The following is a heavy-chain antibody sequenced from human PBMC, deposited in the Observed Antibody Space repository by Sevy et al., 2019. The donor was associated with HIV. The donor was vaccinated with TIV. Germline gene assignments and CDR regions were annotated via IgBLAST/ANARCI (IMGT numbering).Heavy chain of an antibody. D-gene: IGHD3-22*01. CDR2: ISGSGGGT. V-gene: IGHV3-23*01. Sequence: GGSLRLSCPASGFTFGSYAMSWVRQAPGKGLEWVSAISGSGGGTYYADSVKGRFTISRDNSKNTLYLQMNSLRAEDTAVYYCASLRHYYDSSGLAEYCQHWGQGTLVTVSS. CDR3: ASLRHYYDSSGLAEYCQH. J-gene: IGHJ1*01. CDR1: GFTFGSYA.